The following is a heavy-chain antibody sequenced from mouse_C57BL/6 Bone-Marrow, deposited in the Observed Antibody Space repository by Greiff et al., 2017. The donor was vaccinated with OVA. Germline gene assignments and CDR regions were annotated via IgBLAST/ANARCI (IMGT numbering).Heavy chain of an antibody. CDR3: ARDEGLGFDY. V-gene: IGHV1-81*01. CDR1: GYTFTSYG. D-gene: IGHD2-2*01. J-gene: IGHJ2*01. Sequence: QVQLQQSGAELARPGASVKLSCKASGYTFTSYGISWVKQRTGQGLEWIGEIYPRSGNTYYNEKFKGKATLTADKSSSTAYMELRSLTSKDSADYFCARDEGLGFDYWGQGTTLTVSS. CDR2: IYPRSGNT.